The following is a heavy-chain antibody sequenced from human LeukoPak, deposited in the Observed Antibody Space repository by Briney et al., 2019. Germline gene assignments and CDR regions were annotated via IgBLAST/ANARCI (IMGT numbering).Heavy chain of an antibody. V-gene: IGHV3-23*01. CDR2: ISGSGGST. Sequence: PGGSLRLSCAASGFTFSSYAMSWVRQAPGKGLEWVSAISGSGGSTYYADSVKGRFTISRDNSKNTLYLQMNSLRAEDTAVYYCAKAHPRSYSSGWLFDYWGQGTLVTVSS. D-gene: IGHD6-19*01. CDR3: AKAHPRSYSSGWLFDY. J-gene: IGHJ4*02. CDR1: GFTFSSYA.